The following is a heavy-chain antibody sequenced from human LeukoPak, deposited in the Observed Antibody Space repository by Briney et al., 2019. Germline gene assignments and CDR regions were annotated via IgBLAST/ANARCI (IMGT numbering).Heavy chain of an antibody. CDR1: GNYW. J-gene: IGHJ4*02. D-gene: IGHD3-10*01. Sequence: GGSLRLSCAASGNYWMHWVRQAPGKGLVWVSHINSDGSWTSYADSVKGRFTISRDNSRSTLYLQMNSPRPEDTAIYYCAREGYYGSGSPPSLYFDYWGQGTLVTVSS. CDR3: AREGYYGSGSPPSLYFDY. V-gene: IGHV3-74*01. CDR2: INSDGSWT.